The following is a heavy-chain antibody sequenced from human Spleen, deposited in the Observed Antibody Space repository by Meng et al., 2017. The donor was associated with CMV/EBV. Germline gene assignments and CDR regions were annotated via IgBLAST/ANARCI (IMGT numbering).Heavy chain of an antibody. Sequence: GSLRLSCTVSGGSISSYYWSWIRQSPGKGLEWIGYIYYTGNTNHNPSLKSRVTLSVDSSKNQFSLRLSSVTAADTAVYYCARTNWVYSDYWGQGTLVTVSS. CDR1: GGSISSYY. V-gene: IGHV4-59*01. D-gene: IGHD7-27*01. J-gene: IGHJ4*02. CDR2: IYYTGNT. CDR3: ARTNWVYSDY.